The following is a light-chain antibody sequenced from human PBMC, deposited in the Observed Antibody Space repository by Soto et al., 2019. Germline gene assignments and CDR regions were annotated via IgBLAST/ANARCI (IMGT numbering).Light chain of an antibody. CDR2: LAS. J-gene: IGKJ3*01. Sequence: ETVMTQSPLFLPVTPGEPASISCRSSQSLMFSVGRNYLDWFLQKPGQSPQLLIYLASNRASGVPDRFSGSGSGTDFTLTISSLQPEDFATYYCLQKYFYPFTFGPGTKVDIK. CDR3: LQKYFYPFT. V-gene: IGKV2-28*01. CDR1: QSLMFSVGRNY.